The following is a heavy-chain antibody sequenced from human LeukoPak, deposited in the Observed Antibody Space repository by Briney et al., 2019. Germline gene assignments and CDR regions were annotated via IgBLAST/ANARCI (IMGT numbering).Heavy chain of an antibody. V-gene: IGHV1-69*04. CDR1: GGTFSSYA. J-gene: IGHJ5*02. Sequence: ASVKVSCKASGGTFSSYAISWVRQAPGQGLEWMGRIIPILGIANYAQKFQGRVTMTRNTSISTAYMELSSLRSEDTAVYYCAREPTRQWLNRKWFDPWGQGTLVTVSS. CDR2: IIPILGIA. D-gene: IGHD6-19*01. CDR3: AREPTRQWLNRKWFDP.